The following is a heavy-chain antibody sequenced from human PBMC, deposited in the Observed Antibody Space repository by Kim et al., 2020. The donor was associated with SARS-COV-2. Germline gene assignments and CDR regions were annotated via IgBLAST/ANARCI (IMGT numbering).Heavy chain of an antibody. CDR2: INPNSGGT. J-gene: IGHJ6*02. CDR1: GYTFTGYY. D-gene: IGHD3-3*01. Sequence: ASVKVSCKASGYTFTGYYMHWVRQAPGQGLEWMGRINPNSGGTNYAQKFQGRVTMTRETSISTAYMELTRLRSDDTAVDYCARAGNFWSGYPTLDYYYYGMDVWGHGTMLTVS. V-gene: IGHV1-2*06. CDR3: ARAGNFWSGYPTLDYYYYGMDV.